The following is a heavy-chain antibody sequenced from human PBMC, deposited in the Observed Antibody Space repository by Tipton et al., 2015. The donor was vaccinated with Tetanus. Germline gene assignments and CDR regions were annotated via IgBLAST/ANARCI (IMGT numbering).Heavy chain of an antibody. D-gene: IGHD3-10*01. J-gene: IGHJ4*02. V-gene: IGHV1-18*04. CDR1: GYFFASFW. Sequence: QLVQSGAEVKKPGESLKISCKGSGYFFASFWIAWVRQAPGQGLKWMGWISPLSGHTNYANEVQDRVTMTTDTSTSTAYMELRSLRSDDTAVYYCARDYFGSGSNYYFDYWGQGSLVTVSS. CDR2: ISPLSGHT. CDR3: ARDYFGSGSNYYFDY.